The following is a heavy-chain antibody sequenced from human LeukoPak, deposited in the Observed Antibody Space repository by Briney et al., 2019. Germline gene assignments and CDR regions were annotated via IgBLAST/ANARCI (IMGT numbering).Heavy chain of an antibody. CDR1: GYSISSGYH. Sequence: SETLSLICSVSGYSISSGYHWGWIRQPPGQGLEWIGSIYHSGRTYYNPSLKSRVSISVDTSKNQFSLNLRSVTAADTAVYYCARVPLDDSGAYLDLDYWGQGTLVTVSS. D-gene: IGHD3-22*01. V-gene: IGHV4-38-2*02. J-gene: IGHJ4*02. CDR2: IYHSGRT. CDR3: ARVPLDDSGAYLDLDY.